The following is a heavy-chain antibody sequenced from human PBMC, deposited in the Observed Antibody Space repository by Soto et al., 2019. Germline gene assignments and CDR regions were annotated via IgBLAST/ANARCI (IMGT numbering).Heavy chain of an antibody. V-gene: IGHV3-23*01. CDR3: AKRRGAGGHFDY. CDR1: GFTFSSYA. J-gene: IGHJ4*02. CDR2: VSIGGST. Sequence: DVQLLESGGGLVQPEGSLRLSCAASGFTFSSYAMGWVRQGPGKGLEWVAVVSIGGSTHYADSVRGRFTLSRDNSKNTLSLQMKSLTAEDTAVYFCAKRRGAGGHFDYWGQGALVSVSS. D-gene: IGHD2-15*01.